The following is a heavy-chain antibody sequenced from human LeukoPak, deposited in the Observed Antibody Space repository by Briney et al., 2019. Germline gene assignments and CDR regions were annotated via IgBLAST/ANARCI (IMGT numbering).Heavy chain of an antibody. D-gene: IGHD3-10*01. CDR3: TGSLGELTFFDY. J-gene: IGHJ4*02. V-gene: IGHV3-49*04. CDR2: IRSKPYDGTT. Sequence: GGSLRLSCTASGFTFGDYGLSWVRQAPGKGLEWVGFIRSKPYDGTTEYAASVKGRFTISRDDSKSIAYLQMNSLKTEDTAVYYCTGSLGELTFFDYWGQGTLVTVSS. CDR1: GFTFGDYG.